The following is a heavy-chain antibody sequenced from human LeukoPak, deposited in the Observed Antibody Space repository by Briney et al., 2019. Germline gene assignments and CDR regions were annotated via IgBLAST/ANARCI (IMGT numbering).Heavy chain of an antibody. J-gene: IGHJ4*02. V-gene: IGHV3-30-3*01. CDR2: ISYDGSNK. CDR1: GFTFSSYA. Sequence: PGGSLRLSCAASGFTFSSYAMHWVRQAPGKGLEWVAVISYDGSNKYYADSVKGRFTISRDNSKNSLYLQMNSLRVEDTAVYYCARNGEGLDYWGQGTLVTVSS. D-gene: IGHD3-10*01. CDR3: ARNGEGLDY.